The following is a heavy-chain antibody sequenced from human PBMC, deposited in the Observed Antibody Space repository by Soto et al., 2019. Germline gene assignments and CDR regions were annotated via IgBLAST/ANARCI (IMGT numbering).Heavy chain of an antibody. J-gene: IGHJ4*02. V-gene: IGHV3-21*01. CDR3: ATVYCSGGSCYGRDY. Sequence: EVQLVESGGGLVKPGGSLRLSCAASGFTFSSYSMNWVRQAPGKGLEWVSSISSSSSYIYYADSVKGRFTISRDNAKNSLYLQMNSLRAEDTAVYYCATVYCSGGSCYGRDYRGQGTLVTVSS. CDR2: ISSSSSYI. CDR1: GFTFSSYS. D-gene: IGHD2-15*01.